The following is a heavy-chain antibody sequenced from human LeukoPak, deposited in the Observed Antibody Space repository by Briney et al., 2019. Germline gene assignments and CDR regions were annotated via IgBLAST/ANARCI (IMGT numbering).Heavy chain of an antibody. CDR3: ARDPGSGVDY. D-gene: IGHD6-19*01. CDR2: IYYSGST. V-gene: IGHV4-31*03. Sequence: SETLSLTCTVSGGSISSGGYSWTWIRQHPGKGLEWIGYIYYSGSTYYNPSLKSRVTISVDTSKNQFSLKLSFVTAADTAVYYCARDPGSGVDYWGQGTLVTVSS. J-gene: IGHJ4*02. CDR1: GGSISSGGYS.